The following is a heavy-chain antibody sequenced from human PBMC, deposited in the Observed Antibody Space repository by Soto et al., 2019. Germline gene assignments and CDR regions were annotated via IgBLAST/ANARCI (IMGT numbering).Heavy chain of an antibody. CDR3: VGTGTTDDY. V-gene: IGHV4-30-4*01. Sequence: QVQLQESGPGLVKPSQTLSLTCSVSGASVRSGDYYWSSIRQAPGKGLVWIGYSYNSGGSYYNPSLKGRLTISIETSKNHFALKLNSVTAADTAIYYCVGTGTTDDYWGRGTLVTVAS. CDR2: SYNSGGS. CDR1: GASVRSGDYY. J-gene: IGHJ4*02. D-gene: IGHD4-17*01.